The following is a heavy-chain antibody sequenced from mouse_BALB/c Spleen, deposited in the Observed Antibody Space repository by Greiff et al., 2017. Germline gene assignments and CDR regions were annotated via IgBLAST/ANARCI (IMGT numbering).Heavy chain of an antibody. J-gene: IGHJ4*01. CDR1: GYTFTSYW. D-gene: IGHD1-1*01. CDR3: ARELLRDAMDY. V-gene: IGHV1-7*01. Sequence: VQLQQSGAELAKPGASVKMSCKASGYTFTSYWMHWVKQRPGQGLEWIGYINPSTGYTEYNQKFKDKATLTADKSSSTAYMQLSSLTSEDSAVYYCARELLRDAMDYWGQGTSVTVSS. CDR2: INPSTGYT.